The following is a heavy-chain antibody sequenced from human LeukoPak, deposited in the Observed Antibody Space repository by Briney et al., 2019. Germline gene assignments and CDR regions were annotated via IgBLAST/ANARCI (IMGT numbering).Heavy chain of an antibody. CDR3: ARASSGFLFVIDY. CDR1: GFTFSSYS. Sequence: GGSLRLSCAASGFTFSSYSMHWVRQAPGKGLEWVSSISSSSSYIYYADSVKGRFTISRDNAKNSLYLQMNSLRAEDTAVYYCARASSGFLFVIDYWGQGTLVTVSS. V-gene: IGHV3-21*01. CDR2: ISSSSSYI. D-gene: IGHD6-19*01. J-gene: IGHJ4*02.